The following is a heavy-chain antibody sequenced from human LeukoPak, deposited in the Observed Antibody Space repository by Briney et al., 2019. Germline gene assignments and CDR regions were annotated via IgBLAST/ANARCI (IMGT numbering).Heavy chain of an antibody. V-gene: IGHV4-34*01. J-gene: IGHJ5*02. Sequence: SETLSLTCAVYGGSFSGYYWSWIRQPPGKGLEWIEEINHSGSTNYNPSLKSRVTISVDTSKNQFSLKLSSVTAADTAVYYCARGSTGGWFDPWGQGTLVTVSS. CDR3: ARGSTGGWFDP. D-gene: IGHD1-14*01. CDR2: INHSGST. CDR1: GGSFSGYY.